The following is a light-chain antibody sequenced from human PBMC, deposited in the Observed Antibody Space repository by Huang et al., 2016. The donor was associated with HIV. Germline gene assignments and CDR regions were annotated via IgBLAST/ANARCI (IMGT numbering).Light chain of an antibody. Sequence: EIVMTQSPATLSASPGERATLSCRASQSVSSNLAWYQQKPGQAPRLLIFRASSRATGIPARFSGSGSVTEFTLTISSLQSEDFAVYYCHQYNDWPPTYTFGQGTKLEIK. J-gene: IGKJ2*01. CDR1: QSVSSN. CDR3: HQYNDWPPTYT. CDR2: RAS. V-gene: IGKV3-15*01.